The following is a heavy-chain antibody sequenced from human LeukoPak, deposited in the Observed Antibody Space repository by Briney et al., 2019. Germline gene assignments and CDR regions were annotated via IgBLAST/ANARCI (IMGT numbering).Heavy chain of an antibody. Sequence: KSSETLSLTCTVSGGSISSSSYYWGWIRQPPGKGLEWIGSIYYSGSTYYNPSLKSRVTISVDTSKNQFSLKLSSVTAADTAVYYCARGPYYDILTGYFRPFDYWGQGTLVTVSS. J-gene: IGHJ4*02. D-gene: IGHD3-9*01. CDR1: GGSISSSSYY. V-gene: IGHV4-39*07. CDR2: IYYSGST. CDR3: ARGPYYDILTGYFRPFDY.